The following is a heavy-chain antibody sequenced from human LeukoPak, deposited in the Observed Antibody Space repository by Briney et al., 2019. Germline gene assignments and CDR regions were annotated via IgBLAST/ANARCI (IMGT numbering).Heavy chain of an antibody. CDR2: ISSSSSYI. V-gene: IGHV3-21*01. CDR3: ARVVAAADSLPYDY. J-gene: IGHJ4*02. CDR1: GFTFSSYS. Sequence: PGGSLRLSCAASGFTFSSYSMNWVRQAPGKGLEWVSSISSSSSYIYYADSVKGRSTISRDNAKNSLYLQMNSLRAEDTAVYYCARVVAAADSLPYDYWGQGTLVTVSS. D-gene: IGHD6-13*01.